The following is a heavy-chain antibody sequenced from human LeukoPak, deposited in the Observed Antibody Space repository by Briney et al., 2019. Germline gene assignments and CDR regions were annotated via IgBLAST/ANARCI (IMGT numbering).Heavy chain of an antibody. D-gene: IGHD3-22*01. Sequence: ASVKVSCKASGYTFTGYYMHWVRQAPGQGLEWMGWINPNSGGTNYAQKFQGRVTMTRDTSISTAYMELSRLRSDDTAVYYCARDGHDSSGYYYDCWGQGTLVTVSS. CDR1: GYTFTGYY. CDR3: ARDGHDSSGYYYDC. CDR2: INPNSGGT. J-gene: IGHJ4*02. V-gene: IGHV1-2*02.